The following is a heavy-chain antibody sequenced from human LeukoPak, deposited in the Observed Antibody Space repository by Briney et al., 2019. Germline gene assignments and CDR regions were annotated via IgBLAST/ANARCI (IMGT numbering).Heavy chain of an antibody. J-gene: IGHJ4*02. CDR1: GYSISSGYY. D-gene: IGHD6-13*01. CDR2: IYHSGST. Sequence: SETLSLTCTVSGYSISSGYYWGWIRQPPGKGLEWIGSIYHSGSTYYNPSLKSRVTISVDTSKNQFSLKLSSVTAADTAVYYCARGWPTAGTSFDYWGQGNLVTVSS. V-gene: IGHV4-38-2*02. CDR3: ARGWPTAGTSFDY.